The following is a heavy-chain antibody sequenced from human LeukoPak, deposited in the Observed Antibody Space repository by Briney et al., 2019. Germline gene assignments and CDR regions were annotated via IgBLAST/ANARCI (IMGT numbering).Heavy chain of an antibody. CDR2: IYTSGST. D-gene: IGHD1-7*01. J-gene: IGHJ5*02. Sequence: SETLSLTCTASGGSISSYYWSWIRQPAWKGLEWIGRIYTSGSTNYNPSLKSRVTISVDKSKNQFSLKLSSVTAADTAVYYCARGYNWNYAWFDPWGQGTLVTVSS. CDR1: GGSISSYY. CDR3: ARGYNWNYAWFDP. V-gene: IGHV4-4*07.